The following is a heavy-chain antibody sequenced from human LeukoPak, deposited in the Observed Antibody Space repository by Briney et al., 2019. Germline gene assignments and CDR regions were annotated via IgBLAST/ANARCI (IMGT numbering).Heavy chain of an antibody. CDR2: VGGGNDI. J-gene: IGHJ3*02. V-gene: IGHV3-23*01. CDR3: AKETSGYSAFDI. D-gene: IGHD3-3*01. Sequence: GGSLRLSCAASGFTFNIYGMSWVRQAPGKGLEWVSSVGGGNDIHYADSVKGRFTISRDNSKNTLYLQMNSLRAEDTAVYYCAKETSGYSAFDIWGQGTMVTVSS. CDR1: GFTFNIYG.